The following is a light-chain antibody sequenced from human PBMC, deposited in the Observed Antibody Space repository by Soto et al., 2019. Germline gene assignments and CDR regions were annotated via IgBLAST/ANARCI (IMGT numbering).Light chain of an antibody. Sequence: EIVVTQSPATLSVSPGDRATLSCSASQSIGIDLAWYQQKPGQAPRLLIYGTSTRATCVPARFSGIGSGTEFTLAISSLQSEDFAIDYCQQYNDWPYTFGQGTKLEIK. CDR1: QSIGID. CDR2: GTS. CDR3: QQYNDWPYT. V-gene: IGKV3-15*01. J-gene: IGKJ2*01.